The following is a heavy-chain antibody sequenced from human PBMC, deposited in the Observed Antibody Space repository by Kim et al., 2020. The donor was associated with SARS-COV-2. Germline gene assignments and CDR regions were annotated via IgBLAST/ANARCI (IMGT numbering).Heavy chain of an antibody. V-gene: IGHV3-23*01. D-gene: IGHD2-2*01. Sequence: SVKARFTIARDNSKNTLYLQMNSLRAEDTAVYYCAKDGAVPFYYYYGMDVWGQGTTVTVSS. J-gene: IGHJ6*02. CDR3: AKDGAVPFYYYYGMDV.